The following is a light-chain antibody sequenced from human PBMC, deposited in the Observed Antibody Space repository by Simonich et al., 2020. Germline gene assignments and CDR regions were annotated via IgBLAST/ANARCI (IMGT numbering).Light chain of an antibody. CDR3: QQSHSTPFT. J-gene: IGKJ3*01. CDR2: AAS. V-gene: IGKV1-39*01. CDR1: QSISSY. Sequence: DIQMTQSPSSLSASVGDRVTITCRASQSISSYLNWYQQKPGKAPKLLIYAASRLQSGVPSRFSGSGSGPDFTLTISSLQPEDFATYYCQQSHSTPFTFGPGTKVDIK.